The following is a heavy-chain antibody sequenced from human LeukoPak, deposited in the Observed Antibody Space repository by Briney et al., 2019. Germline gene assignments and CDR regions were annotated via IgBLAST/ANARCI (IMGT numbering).Heavy chain of an antibody. V-gene: IGHV3-30*03. J-gene: IGHJ5*02. CDR3: TREGMGTTFSAWFDP. CDR2: VSSDGSID. D-gene: IGHD1-7*01. Sequence: GGSLRLSCAASGFTFSSYEMNWVRQAPGKGLEWVAVVSSDGSIDYYADSVRGRFTVSRDNSQNTLYLQVNSLRVEDTAVYYCTREGMGTTFSAWFDPWGQGTLVTVPS. CDR1: GFTFSSYE.